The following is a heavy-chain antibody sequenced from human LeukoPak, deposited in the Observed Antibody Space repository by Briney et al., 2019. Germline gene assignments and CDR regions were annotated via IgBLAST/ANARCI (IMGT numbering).Heavy chain of an antibody. V-gene: IGHV1-2*02. Sequence: ASVKVSCKASGYTFTGYYIHWVRQAPGQGLEWMGWINPNSGGTNYAQKFQGRVTMTRDTSISTAYMELSRLRSDDTAVYYCARDFRLDRRMGDYWGQGTLVTVSS. J-gene: IGHJ4*02. CDR1: GYTFTGYY. D-gene: IGHD3-16*01. CDR3: ARDFRLDRRMGDY. CDR2: INPNSGGT.